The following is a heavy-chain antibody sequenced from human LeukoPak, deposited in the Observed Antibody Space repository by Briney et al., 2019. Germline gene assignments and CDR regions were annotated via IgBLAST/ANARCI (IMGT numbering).Heavy chain of an antibody. CDR1: GLTFRIYA. CDR2: ISYDGSNK. D-gene: IGHD3-3*01. CDR3: ARSVRFLEWLQLPEAFDI. V-gene: IGHV3-30-3*01. Sequence: GRSLRLSCSVSGLTFRIYAVHWVRQAPGKGLEWVAVISYDGSNKYYVESVKGRFTSSRDNSTSTLYLQMNSRRAEDTAVYYCARSVRFLEWLQLPEAFDIGGQRTMVTVS. J-gene: IGHJ3*02.